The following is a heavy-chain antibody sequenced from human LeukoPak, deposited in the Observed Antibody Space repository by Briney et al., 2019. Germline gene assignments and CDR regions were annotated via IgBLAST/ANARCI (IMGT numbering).Heavy chain of an antibody. V-gene: IGHV4-38-2*02. CDR2: VHHSGAT. CDR3: ASDILTGNRIDY. CDR1: GYSISRGYH. Sequence: SETLSLTCSVSGYSISRGYHWAWVRQPPGKGLEWIGSVHHSGATYYNPSLNSRLTISADTSKNQFSLKMDSVTAADTAVYYCASDILTGNRIDYWGQGTLVTVSS. J-gene: IGHJ4*02. D-gene: IGHD3-9*01.